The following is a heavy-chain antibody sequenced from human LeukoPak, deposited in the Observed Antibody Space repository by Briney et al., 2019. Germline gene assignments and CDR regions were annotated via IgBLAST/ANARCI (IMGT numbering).Heavy chain of an antibody. CDR1: GGSISSSSYY. Sequence: SETLSLTCSVSGGSISSSSYYWGWIRQPPGEGLEWIGCIYYSGSTYYNPSRKSRVTISVDTSKNQFSLKLSSVPAADTAVYYGARDLGTRLDYWGQGTLVTVSS. D-gene: IGHD1-1*01. CDR3: ARDLGTRLDY. V-gene: IGHV4-39*07. CDR2: IYYSGST. J-gene: IGHJ4*02.